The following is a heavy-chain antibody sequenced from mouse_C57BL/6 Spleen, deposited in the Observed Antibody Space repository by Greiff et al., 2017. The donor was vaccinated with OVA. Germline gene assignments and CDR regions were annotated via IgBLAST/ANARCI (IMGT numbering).Heavy chain of an antibody. CDR3: APYYGSSYEAMDY. D-gene: IGHD1-1*01. CDR1: GYAFSSSW. CDR2: IYPGDGDT. J-gene: IGHJ4*01. V-gene: IGHV1-82*01. Sequence: VKLMESGPELVKPGASVKISCKASGYAFSSSWMNWVKQRPGKGLEWIGRIYPGDGDTNYNGKFKGKATLTADKSSSTAYMQLSSLTSEDSAVYFCAPYYGSSYEAMDYWGQGTSVTVSS.